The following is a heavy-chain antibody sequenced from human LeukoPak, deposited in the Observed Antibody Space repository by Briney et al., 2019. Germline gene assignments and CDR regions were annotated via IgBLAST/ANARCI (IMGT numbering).Heavy chain of an antibody. V-gene: IGHV1-3*01. D-gene: IGHD3-10*01. Sequence: ASVKVSCKASGYTFSSYAMHWVRQAPGQRLEWMGWINAGNGNTKYSQKFQGRVTMTRDTSISTAYMELSRLRSDDTAVYYCARFISDGSGKQTDYWGQGTLVTVSS. CDR2: INAGNGNT. J-gene: IGHJ4*02. CDR1: GYTFSSYA. CDR3: ARFISDGSGKQTDY.